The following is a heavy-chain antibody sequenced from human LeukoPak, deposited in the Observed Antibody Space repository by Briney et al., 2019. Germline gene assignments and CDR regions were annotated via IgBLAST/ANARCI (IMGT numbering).Heavy chain of an antibody. J-gene: IGHJ4*02. Sequence: ASVTVSCKASGYTFTGYYMHWVRQAPGPGLEWMGRINPNSGGTNSAQKFQGRVTMTRDTSISTANMELSRLRSDDTAVYYCARDSSTWRTLNSIKIDYWGQGTLVTVSS. CDR2: INPNSGGT. D-gene: IGHD6-13*01. CDR3: ARDSSTWRTLNSIKIDY. CDR1: GYTFTGYY. V-gene: IGHV1-2*06.